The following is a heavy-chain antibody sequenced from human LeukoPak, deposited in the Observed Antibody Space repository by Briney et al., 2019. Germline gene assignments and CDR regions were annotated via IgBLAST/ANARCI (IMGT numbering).Heavy chain of an antibody. V-gene: IGHV4-34*01. CDR2: INHSRST. D-gene: IGHD6-13*01. J-gene: IGHJ4*02. CDR3: ARRAGYTSSWYEY. Sequence: SETLSLTCAVYGGSFSGYYWSWIRQPPGKGLEWIGEINHSRSTNYNPSLKSRVTISVDTSKNQFSLKLSSVTAADTAVYYCARRAGYTSSWYEYWGQGTLVTVSS. CDR1: GGSFSGYY.